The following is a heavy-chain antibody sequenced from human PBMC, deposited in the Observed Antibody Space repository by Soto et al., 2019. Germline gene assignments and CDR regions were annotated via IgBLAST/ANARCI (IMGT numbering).Heavy chain of an antibody. J-gene: IGHJ3*02. CDR3: ARATSVSCSGRSDALYI. Sequence: ASVKVSCKASGYSFTNHDFNWVRQAPGQGLEWMGWMNPDSGNRGYAQKFQGRVTITADESTSTAYMELSSLRSEDTAVYYCARATSVSCSGRSDALYIWG. CDR1: GYSFTNHD. D-gene: IGHD3-10*02. CDR2: MNPDSGNR. V-gene: IGHV1-8*01.